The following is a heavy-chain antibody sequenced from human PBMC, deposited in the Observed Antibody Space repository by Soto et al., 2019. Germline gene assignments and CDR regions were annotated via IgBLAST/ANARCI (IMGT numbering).Heavy chain of an antibody. Sequence: PGESLKISCKGSGYSFTIYWIGWVRQMPGKGLEWMGIIYPGDSDTRYSPSFQGQVTISADKSISTAYLQWSSLKASDTAMYYCARLAYCGGDCSNDAFDIWGQGTMVTVSS. CDR1: GYSFTIYW. CDR3: ARLAYCGGDCSNDAFDI. CDR2: IYPGDSDT. J-gene: IGHJ3*02. D-gene: IGHD2-21*02. V-gene: IGHV5-51*01.